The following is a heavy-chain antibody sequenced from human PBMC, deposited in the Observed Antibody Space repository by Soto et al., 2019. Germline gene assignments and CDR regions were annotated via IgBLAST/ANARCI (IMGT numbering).Heavy chain of an antibody. CDR1: GFTFSSYA. J-gene: IGHJ4*02. D-gene: IGHD3-22*01. Sequence: EVQLLESGGGLVQPGGSLRLSCAASGFTFSSYAMSWVRQAPGKGLEWVSAISGSGGSAYYADSVKGRFTISRDNSKNTLYLQMNSLRAEDTAVYYCATTVDSSGPFDYWGQGTLVTVSS. CDR3: ATTVDSSGPFDY. CDR2: ISGSGGSA. V-gene: IGHV3-23*01.